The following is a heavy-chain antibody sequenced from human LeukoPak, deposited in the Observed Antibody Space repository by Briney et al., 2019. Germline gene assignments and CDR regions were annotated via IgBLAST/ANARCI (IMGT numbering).Heavy chain of an antibody. V-gene: IGHV1-18*04. D-gene: IGHD3-10*01. CDR2: ISAYNGNT. CDR1: GYTFTSYY. Sequence: ASVKVSCKASGYTFTSYYMHWVRQAPGQGLEWMGWISAYNGNTNYAQKLQGRVTMTTDTSTSTAYMELRSLRSDDTAVYYCARVRFGENWFDPWGQGTLVTVSS. J-gene: IGHJ5*02. CDR3: ARVRFGENWFDP.